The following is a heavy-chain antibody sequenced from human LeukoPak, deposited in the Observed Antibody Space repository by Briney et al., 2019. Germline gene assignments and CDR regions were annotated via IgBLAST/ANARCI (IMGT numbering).Heavy chain of an antibody. CDR3: ARAPSYGDYFDY. CDR2: IKQDGSEK. Sequence: GGSLRLSCAASGFTFSSYAMSWVRQAPGKGLEWVANIKQDGSEKYYVDSVKGRFTISRDNAKNSLYLQMNSLRAEDTAVYYCARAPSYGDYFDYWGQGTLVTVSS. D-gene: IGHD4-17*01. CDR1: GFTFSSYA. J-gene: IGHJ4*02. V-gene: IGHV3-7*01.